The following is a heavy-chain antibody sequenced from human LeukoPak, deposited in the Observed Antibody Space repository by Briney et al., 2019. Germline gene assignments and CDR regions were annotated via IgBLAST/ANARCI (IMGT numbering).Heavy chain of an antibody. CDR1: GFSFSSYW. D-gene: IGHD1-1*01. J-gene: IGHJ4*02. CDR2: IKEDGSKK. CDR3: AKGSRLDCYDY. V-gene: IGHV3-7*03. Sequence: PGGSLRLSCAASGFSFSSYWMNWVRRAPGKGLEWLANIKEDGSKKYYVDSVKGRFIISRDNSKNTVYLQVTSLRVGDTATYFCAKGSRLDCYDYWGQGTLVTVSS.